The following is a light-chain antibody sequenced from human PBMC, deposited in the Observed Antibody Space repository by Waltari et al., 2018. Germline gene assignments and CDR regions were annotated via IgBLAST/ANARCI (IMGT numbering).Light chain of an antibody. CDR2: CKD. CDR3: SSRNGRANQVV. Sequence: SSELTQDPAVSVALGQTVRFTCQGDSLRTSYASWYQLKPGQAPVLVIYCKDKRPPGSPDLISGDSSGTTSSLTITGAQAEDEADYYCSSRNGRANQVVFAGGTKVTVL. V-gene: IGLV3-19*01. CDR1: SLRTSY. J-gene: IGLJ3*02.